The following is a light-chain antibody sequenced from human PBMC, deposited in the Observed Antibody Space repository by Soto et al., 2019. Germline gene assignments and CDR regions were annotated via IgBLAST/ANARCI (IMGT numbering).Light chain of an antibody. CDR2: AAS. CDR1: QSVSNY. V-gene: IGKV1-39*01. CDR3: QQDLRAPLT. Sequence: DIQMTQSPSSLSASVGDRVTITCRASQSVSNYLNWYQQKPGKGPKLLIYAASTLQSGVPSRISASGSGTDFTLTISNLQPEDFATYYCQQDLRAPLTFGPGTKVDIK. J-gene: IGKJ3*01.